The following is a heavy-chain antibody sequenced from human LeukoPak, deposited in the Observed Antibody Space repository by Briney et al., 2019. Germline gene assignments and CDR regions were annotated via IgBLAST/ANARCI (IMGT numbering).Heavy chain of an antibody. J-gene: IGHJ2*01. V-gene: IGHV3-7*01. CDR1: GFTFSSYW. Sequence: GGSLRLSCAASGFTFSSYWMSWVRQAPGKGLEWVANIKQDGSEKYYVGSVKGRFTISRDNAKNSLYLQMNSLRAEDTAVYYCARVSSSWWLWYFDLWGRGTLVIVSS. D-gene: IGHD6-13*01. CDR2: IKQDGSEK. CDR3: ARVSSSWWLWYFDL.